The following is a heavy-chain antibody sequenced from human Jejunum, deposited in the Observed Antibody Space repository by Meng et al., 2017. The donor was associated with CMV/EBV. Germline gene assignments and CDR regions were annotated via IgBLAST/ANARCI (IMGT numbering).Heavy chain of an antibody. CDR1: GVTVRNNY. CDR3: ARDGPADAAGTFG. D-gene: IGHD6-13*01. J-gene: IGHJ4*02. CDR2: IYCDVYT. Sequence: EVQLVESGGGLVQPGGSLRLSCAASGVTVRNNYMNWVRQAPGKGLEWVSLIYCDVYTAYADSVEGRFTISRDSSKNTLYLQMNSLRTEDTAVYYCARDGPADAAGTFGWGQGTLVTVSS. V-gene: IGHV3-66*02.